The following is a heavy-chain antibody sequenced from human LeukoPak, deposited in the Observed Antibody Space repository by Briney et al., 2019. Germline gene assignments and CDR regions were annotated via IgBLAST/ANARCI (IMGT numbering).Heavy chain of an antibody. J-gene: IGHJ6*02. V-gene: IGHV4-34*01. CDR1: GGSFSDYY. CDR2: INHSGST. Sequence: SETLSLTCAVYGGSFSDYYWSWIRQPPGKGLEWIGEINHSGSTKYNPSLKSRATISVDTSKNQFSLKLSSVTAADTAVYYCARHPSSWIDSMDVWGQGTTVTVSS. CDR3: ARHPSSWIDSMDV. D-gene: IGHD2-2*03.